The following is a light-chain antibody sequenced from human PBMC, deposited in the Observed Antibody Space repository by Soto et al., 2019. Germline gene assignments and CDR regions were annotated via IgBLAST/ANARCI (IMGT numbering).Light chain of an antibody. Sequence: EIVLTQSPGTLSLSPGERATLSCRASQSVSSSYLAWYQQKPGQAPRLLIYGASGRATGIPDRFSGSGSGTDFTLTISSLEPEDFAVYYCQQYGSSIFTFGPGTKVYIK. V-gene: IGKV3-20*01. CDR2: GAS. CDR3: QQYGSSIFT. J-gene: IGKJ3*01. CDR1: QSVSSSY.